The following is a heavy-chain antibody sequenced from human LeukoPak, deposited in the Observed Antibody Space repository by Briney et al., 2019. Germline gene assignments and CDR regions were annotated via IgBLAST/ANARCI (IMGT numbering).Heavy chain of an antibody. Sequence: GGSLRLSCASSGITFSNYWMSWVRQAPGKGLEWVANMKQDGSETYYVDSVKGRFTISRDNAKNSLYLQMNRLRAEYTAVYFCARPTPRWFEELTPTIDYWGQGTLVTVSS. V-gene: IGHV3-7*01. D-gene: IGHD3-10*01. J-gene: IGHJ4*02. CDR2: MKQDGSET. CDR3: ARPTPRWFEELTPTIDY. CDR1: GITFSNYW.